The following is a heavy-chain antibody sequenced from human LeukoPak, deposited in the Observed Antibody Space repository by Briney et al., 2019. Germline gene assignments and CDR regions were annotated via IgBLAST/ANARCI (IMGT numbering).Heavy chain of an antibody. Sequence: GRSLRLSCAASGFTFSSYGMHWVRQAPGKGLEWVAVISYDGSNKYYADSVKGRFTISRDNSKNTLYLQMNSLRAEDTAVYYCASGSIAQPFDYWGQGTLVTVSS. D-gene: IGHD6-6*01. CDR3: ASGSIAQPFDY. CDR1: GFTFSSYG. V-gene: IGHV3-30*03. CDR2: ISYDGSNK. J-gene: IGHJ4*02.